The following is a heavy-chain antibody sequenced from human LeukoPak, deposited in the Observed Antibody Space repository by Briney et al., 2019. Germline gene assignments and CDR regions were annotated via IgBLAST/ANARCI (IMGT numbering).Heavy chain of an antibody. D-gene: IGHD1-14*01. CDR2: IGPTGTDR. CDR3: ATETIGRHYDY. CDR1: GFTFSSCG. V-gene: IGHV3-21*01. Sequence: PGGSLRLSCAASGFTFSSCGFNWVRQAPGKGLEWVSSIGPTGTDRYYADSVRGRFTISRDNAKNSMYLQMDSLRDEDTAVYYCATETIGRHYDYWGQGTLLTVTS. J-gene: IGHJ4*02.